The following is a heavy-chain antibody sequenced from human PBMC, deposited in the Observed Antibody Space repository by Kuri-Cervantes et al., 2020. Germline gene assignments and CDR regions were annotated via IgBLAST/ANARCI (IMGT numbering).Heavy chain of an antibody. Sequence: GESLKISCAASGFTFSSYWMSWVRQAPGKGLEWVANIKQDGSEKYYVDSVKGRFTISRDNAKNSLYLQMNSLRAEDTAVYYCAKDQSVVVTNEYFQHWGQGTLVTVSS. CDR1: GFTFSSYW. CDR2: IKQDGSEK. D-gene: IGHD2-21*02. CDR3: AKDQSVVVTNEYFQH. V-gene: IGHV3-7*01. J-gene: IGHJ1*01.